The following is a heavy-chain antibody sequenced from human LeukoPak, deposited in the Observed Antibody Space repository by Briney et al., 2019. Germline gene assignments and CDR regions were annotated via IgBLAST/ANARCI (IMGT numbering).Heavy chain of an antibody. J-gene: IGHJ4*02. CDR3: ASRPADTTWYGVFDY. CDR2: IFNTGNT. CDR1: GGSINSHY. D-gene: IGHD3-10*01. V-gene: IGHV4-59*11. Sequence: SETLSLTCSVSGGSINSHYWSWIRQPPGKRLEWIGYIFNTGNTNYNPSLASRVTMSVDTSRAQFFLRLSPVTAADTAIYYCASRPADTTWYGVFDYWSQGTLVAVSS.